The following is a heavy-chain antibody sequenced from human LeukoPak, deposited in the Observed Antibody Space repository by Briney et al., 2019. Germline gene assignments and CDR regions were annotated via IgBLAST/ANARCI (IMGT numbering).Heavy chain of an antibody. CDR2: ISAYNGNT. CDR3: ARPDAPLGGLSDYYYGMDV. J-gene: IGHJ6*02. Sequence: ASVKVSCKASGYTFTSYGISWVRQAPGQGLEWMGWISAYNGNTNYAQKLQGRVTMTTDTSTSTAYMELRSLRSDDTAVYYCARPDAPLGGLSDYYYGMDVWGQGTTVTVSS. D-gene: IGHD4-23*01. CDR1: GYTFTSYG. V-gene: IGHV1-18*01.